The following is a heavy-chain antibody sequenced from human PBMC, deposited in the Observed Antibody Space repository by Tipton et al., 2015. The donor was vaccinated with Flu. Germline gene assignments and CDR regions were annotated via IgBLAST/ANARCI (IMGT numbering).Heavy chain of an antibody. Sequence: TLSLTCRVSGDSIMNGGFYWTWIRQLPGKGLEWIVTIYNSGTTYYNPSLKSRIIMSRDMSKNEFSLRLSSVTAADTAMYYCARALQNYFDYWGQGTLVIVSS. CDR1: GDSIMNGGFY. CDR2: IYNSGTT. CDR3: ARALQNYFDY. V-gene: IGHV4-31*03. J-gene: IGHJ4*02.